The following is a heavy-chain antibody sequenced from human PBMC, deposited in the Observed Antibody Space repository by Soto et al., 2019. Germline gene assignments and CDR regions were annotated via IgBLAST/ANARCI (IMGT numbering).Heavy chain of an antibody. CDR3: ARHYYDSSAYHFVGLDY. V-gene: IGHV1-69*06. CDR1: GGTFSSYA. D-gene: IGHD3-22*01. Sequence: QVQLVQSGAEVKKPGSSVKVSCKASGGTFSSYAISWVRQAPGQGLEWMGGIIPIFGTANYAQKFQGRVTITADKSTSTAYMELSSVTAADTALYYCARHYYDSSAYHFVGLDYWGQGTLVTVSS. J-gene: IGHJ4*02. CDR2: IIPIFGTA.